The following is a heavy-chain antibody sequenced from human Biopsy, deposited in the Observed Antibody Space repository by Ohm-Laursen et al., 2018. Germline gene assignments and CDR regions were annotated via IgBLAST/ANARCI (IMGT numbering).Heavy chain of an antibody. J-gene: IGHJ6*02. V-gene: IGHV2-70*11. Sequence: TQTLTLTCSFSGFSLSARGMCVSWIRQAPGKALEWFARVDWDDYKDYSASLQTKLSISKDTSNDQVVLTVNNVDPADTATYYCARTPILIVSAGLVYRHRRHLQGMDVWGQGIAVTVS. CDR1: GFSLSARGMC. CDR2: VDWDDYK. D-gene: IGHD6-13*01. CDR3: ARTPILIVSAGLVYRHRRHLQGMDV.